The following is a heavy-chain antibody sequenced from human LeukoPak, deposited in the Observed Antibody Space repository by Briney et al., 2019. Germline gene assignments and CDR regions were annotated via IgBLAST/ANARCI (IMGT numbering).Heavy chain of an antibody. Sequence: GGSLRLSCTASGFTFSSYGMHWVRQAPGRGLEWVAAIQYDGSIEYCADSVKGRFTISRDQSKNTLFLQVNSLRAEDTAVYYCARDSCGSPSCFDYWGQGTLVTVSS. J-gene: IGHJ4*02. CDR2: IQYDGSIE. V-gene: IGHV3-33*01. CDR3: ARDSCGSPSCFDY. D-gene: IGHD2-2*01. CDR1: GFTFSSYG.